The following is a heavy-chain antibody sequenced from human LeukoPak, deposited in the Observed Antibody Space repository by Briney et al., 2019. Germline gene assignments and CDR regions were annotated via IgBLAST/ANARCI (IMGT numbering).Heavy chain of an antibody. CDR1: GGSISSHY. CDR3: ARVRSRTFDY. J-gene: IGHJ4*02. D-gene: IGHD1-7*01. Sequence: PSETLSLTCTVSGGSISSHYWSWIRQPPGKGLEWIGYIYYSGSTNYNPSLKGRVTISVDTSKNQFSLKLSSVTAADTAVYYCARVRSRTFDYWGQGTLVTVSS. CDR2: IYYSGST. V-gene: IGHV4-59*11.